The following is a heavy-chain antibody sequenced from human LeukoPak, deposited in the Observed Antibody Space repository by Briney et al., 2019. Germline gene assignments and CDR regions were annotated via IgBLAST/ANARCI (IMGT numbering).Heavy chain of an antibody. J-gene: IGHJ4*02. CDR1: GGTFSSYA. Sequence: GASVKVSCKASGGTFSSYAISWVRQAPGQGLEWMGGIIPIFGTANYAQKFQGGVTITADKSTSTAYMELSSLRSEDTAVYYCARVTSDDILTGSLYYWGQGTLVTVSS. D-gene: IGHD3-9*01. CDR3: ARVTSDDILTGSLYY. V-gene: IGHV1-69*06. CDR2: IIPIFGTA.